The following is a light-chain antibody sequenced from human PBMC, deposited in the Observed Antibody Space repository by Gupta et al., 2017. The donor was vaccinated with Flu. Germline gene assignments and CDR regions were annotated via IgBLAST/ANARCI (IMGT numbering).Light chain of an antibody. CDR1: QSISIN. V-gene: IGKV3-15*01. CDR2: EAS. CDR3: QQYNRWPLT. J-gene: IGKJ3*01. Sequence: EVVLTQSPDTLSESPGETATLSCRASQSISINLAWYQLKPGQAPRLLIYEASTRATGIPVRFSGSGSGTEFTLTVSTLQSEDFAVYYCQQYNRWPLTFGPGTKVEIK.